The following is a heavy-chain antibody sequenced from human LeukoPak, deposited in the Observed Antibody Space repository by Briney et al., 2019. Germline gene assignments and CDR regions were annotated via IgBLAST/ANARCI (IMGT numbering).Heavy chain of an antibody. Sequence: SETLSLTCAVYGGSFSGYYWSWIRQPPGKGLEWIGEINHSGSTNYNPSLKSRVTISVDTSKNQFSLKLSSVTAADTAVYYCARGPPYYYYYGTDVWGQGTTVTVSS. CDR1: GGSFSGYY. CDR3: ARGPPYYYYYGTDV. J-gene: IGHJ6*02. CDR2: INHSGST. V-gene: IGHV4-34*01.